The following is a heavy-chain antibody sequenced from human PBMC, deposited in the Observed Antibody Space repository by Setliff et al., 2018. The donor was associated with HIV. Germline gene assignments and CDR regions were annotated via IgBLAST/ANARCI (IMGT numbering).Heavy chain of an antibody. CDR3: ARPLDSGSYPYDAFAF. Sequence: GASVKVSCKVSGYTLTEFSIHWVRQAPGKGLEWMGGFDPEDGERIYAQKLQGRVTMTEDTSTDTAYMELSSLKSEDTAMYYCARPLDSGSYPYDAFAFWGLGTMVTVSS. V-gene: IGHV1-24*01. J-gene: IGHJ3*01. CDR2: FDPEDGER. D-gene: IGHD1-26*01. CDR1: GYTLTEFS.